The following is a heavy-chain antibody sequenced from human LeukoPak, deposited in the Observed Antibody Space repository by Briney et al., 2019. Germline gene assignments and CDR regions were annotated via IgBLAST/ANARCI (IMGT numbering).Heavy chain of an antibody. Sequence: GASVKVSCKASGYTLTSYHMHWVRQAPGQGLEWMGIINPSGGSTSYAQKFQGRVTMTRDTSTSTVYMELSSLRSEDTAVYYCARGGSGWRRLDYWGQGTLVTVSS. CDR2: INPSGGST. J-gene: IGHJ4*02. V-gene: IGHV1-46*01. CDR3: ARGGSGWRRLDY. D-gene: IGHD6-19*01. CDR1: GYTLTSYH.